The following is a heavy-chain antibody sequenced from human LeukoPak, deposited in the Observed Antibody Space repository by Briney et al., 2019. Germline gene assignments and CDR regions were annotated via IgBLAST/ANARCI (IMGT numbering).Heavy chain of an antibody. V-gene: IGHV3-7*03. CDR3: AREGAYYYGSGSYYRGYAFDI. CDR1: GFTFSSYW. J-gene: IGHJ3*02. Sequence: GGSLRLSCAASGFTFSSYWMSWVRQAPGKGLECVANIKQDGSEKYYVDSVKGRFTISRDNAKNSLYLQMNSLRAEDTAVYYCAREGAYYYGSGSYYRGYAFDIWGQGTMVTVSS. CDR2: IKQDGSEK. D-gene: IGHD3-10*01.